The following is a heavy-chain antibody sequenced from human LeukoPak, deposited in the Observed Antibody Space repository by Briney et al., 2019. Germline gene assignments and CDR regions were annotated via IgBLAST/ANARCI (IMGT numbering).Heavy chain of an antibody. CDR2: INHSGST. CDR3: ARARRFFDY. J-gene: IGHJ4*02. Sequence: SETLSLTCAVYGGSFSGYYWSWIRQPPGKGLEWIGEINHSGSTNYNLSLKSRVTISVDTSKNQFSLKLSSVTAADTAVYYCARARRFFDYWGQGTLVTVSS. CDR1: GGSFSGYY. V-gene: IGHV4-34*01.